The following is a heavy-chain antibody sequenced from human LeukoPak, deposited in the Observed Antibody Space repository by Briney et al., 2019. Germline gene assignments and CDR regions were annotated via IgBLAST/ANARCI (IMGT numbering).Heavy chain of an antibody. D-gene: IGHD5-18*01. CDR3: TRVRGYSYGYGDY. J-gene: IGHJ4*02. CDR2: IRSKAYGGTT. Sequence: GGSLRLSCTTSGFNFGDYAMSWVRQAPGKGLEWIGFIRSKAYGGTTEYAASVEGRFTISRDDSKSIAYLQMNSLKTEDTAVYYCTRVRGYSYGYGDYWGQGTLVTVSS. CDR1: GFNFGDYA. V-gene: IGHV3-49*04.